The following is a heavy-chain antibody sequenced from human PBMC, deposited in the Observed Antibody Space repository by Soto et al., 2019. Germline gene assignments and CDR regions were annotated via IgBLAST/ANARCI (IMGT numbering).Heavy chain of an antibody. D-gene: IGHD2-2*02. CDR3: AKDSHTAEGYFDY. Sequence: LRLSCAASGFTFSSYAMSWVRQAPGKGLEWVSAISGSGGSTYYADSVKGRFTISRDNPKNTLYLQMNSLRAEDTAVYYCAKDSHTAEGYFDYWGQGTLVTVSS. CDR2: ISGSGGST. CDR1: GFTFSSYA. V-gene: IGHV3-23*01. J-gene: IGHJ4*02.